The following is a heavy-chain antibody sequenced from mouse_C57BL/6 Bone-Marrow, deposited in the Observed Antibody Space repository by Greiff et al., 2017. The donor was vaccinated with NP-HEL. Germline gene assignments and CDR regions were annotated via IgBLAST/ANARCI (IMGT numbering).Heavy chain of an antibody. J-gene: IGHJ4*01. CDR1: GYTFTSYG. CDR3: ANLARYYGNYDYYAMDY. D-gene: IGHD2-1*01. V-gene: IGHV1-81*01. Sequence: QVQLQQSGAELARPGASVKLSCKASGYTFTSYGISWVKQRTGQGLEWIGEIYPRSGNTNYNEKFKGKATLTADKSSSTAYMELRSLTSEDSAVYFCANLARYYGNYDYYAMDYWGQGTSVTVSS. CDR2: IYPRSGNT.